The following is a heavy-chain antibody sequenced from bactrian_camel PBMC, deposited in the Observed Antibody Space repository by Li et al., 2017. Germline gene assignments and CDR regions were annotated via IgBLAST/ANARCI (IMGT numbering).Heavy chain of an antibody. CDR2: IDSDGRT. CDR3: AATLGMVRGFRVCHDESDYVD. D-gene: IGHD4*01. J-gene: IGHJ4*01. CDR1: GYTHDTFC. Sequence: HVQLVESGGGSVRAGWSLRLACAVSGYTHDTFCMGWFRRGPGRSREGVAGIDSDGRTTYSPSVNGRFTISQGKSSSTVYLQMNNLKIEDTAVYHCAATLGMVRGFRVCHDESDYVDWGQGTQVTVS. V-gene: IGHV3S9*01.